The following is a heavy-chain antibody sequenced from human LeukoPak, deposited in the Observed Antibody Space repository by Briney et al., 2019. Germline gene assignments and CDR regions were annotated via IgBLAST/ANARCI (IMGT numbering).Heavy chain of an antibody. CDR1: GGSISSYY. J-gene: IGHJ4*02. D-gene: IGHD2-2*01. CDR3: ARKSFHTSSYDY. V-gene: IGHV4-59*01. Sequence: SETLSLTCTVSGGSISSYYWSWIRQPPGKGLEWIGYIYYSGSTNYNPSLKSRVNISLDTSKNQFSLNLSSVTAADTAVYYCARKSFHTSSYDYWGQGTLVTVSS. CDR2: IYYSGST.